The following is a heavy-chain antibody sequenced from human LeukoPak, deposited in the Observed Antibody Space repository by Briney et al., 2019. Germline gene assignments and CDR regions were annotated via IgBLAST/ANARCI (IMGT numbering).Heavy chain of an antibody. J-gene: IGHJ4*02. CDR3: ARIPTTVGAEGWFDY. D-gene: IGHD1-26*01. CDR1: GGTFSSYA. CDR2: IIPIFGTA. V-gene: IGHV1-69*01. Sequence: SVKVSCKASGGTFSSYAISWVRQAPGQVLQWMGGIIPIFGTANYAQKFQGRVTITADESTSTAYMELSSLRSEDTAVYYCARIPTTVGAEGWFDYWGQGTLVTVSS.